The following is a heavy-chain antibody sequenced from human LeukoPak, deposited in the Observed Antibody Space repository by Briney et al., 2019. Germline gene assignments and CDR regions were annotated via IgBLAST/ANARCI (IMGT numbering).Heavy chain of an antibody. CDR3: ARDVVVTAHGVGY. Sequence: ASVKVSRKASGYTFTGYYMHWVRQAPGQGLEWMGWINHNSGGTNYAQKFQGRVTMTRDTSISTAYMELSRLRSDDTAVYYCARDVVVTAHGVGYWGQGTLVTVSS. J-gene: IGHJ4*02. V-gene: IGHV1-2*02. CDR2: INHNSGGT. D-gene: IGHD2-21*02. CDR1: GYTFTGYY.